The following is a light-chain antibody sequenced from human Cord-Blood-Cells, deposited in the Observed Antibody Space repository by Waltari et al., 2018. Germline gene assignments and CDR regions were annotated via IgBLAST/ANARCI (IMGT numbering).Light chain of an antibody. V-gene: IGLV2-11*01. J-gene: IGLJ3*02. CDR3: CSYAGSYTLV. Sequence: QSALTHPRPVSGSPGQSVTTSCTGTSRDVRGYHYAPWHHHPPGKAPQLMIYDVSKRPSGVPDRFSGSKSVNTASLTISGLQAEDEADYYCCSYAGSYTLVFGGGTKLTVL. CDR2: DVS. CDR1: SRDVRGYHY.